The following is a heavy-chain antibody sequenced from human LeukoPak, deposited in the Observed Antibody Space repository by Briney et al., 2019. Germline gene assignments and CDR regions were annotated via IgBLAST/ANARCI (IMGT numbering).Heavy chain of an antibody. CDR1: GGSLGSSTYY. V-gene: IGHV4-39*07. J-gene: IGHJ4*02. CDR2: IYYSGST. D-gene: IGHD6-13*01. CDR3: ARDRITAAGFDY. Sequence: PSETLSLTCTVSGGSLGSSTYYWGWIRQPPGLGLEWIGSIYYSGSTYYNPSLKSRVTISVDTSKNQFSLKLSSVTAADTAVYYCARDRITAAGFDYWGQGTLVTVSS.